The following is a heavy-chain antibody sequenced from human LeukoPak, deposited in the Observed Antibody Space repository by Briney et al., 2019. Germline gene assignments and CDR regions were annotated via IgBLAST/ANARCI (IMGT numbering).Heavy chain of an antibody. CDR2: IRHDGSNE. CDR1: GFIFSRYG. CDR3: AKDRWLQGYFDY. J-gene: IGHJ4*02. Sequence: PGGSLRLSCAASGFIFSRYGMHWVRQAPGKGLEWVAFIRHDGSNEYYADSVKGRCTISRDNSKNTLYLQMNSLRAEDTAVYYCAKDRWLQGYFDYWGQGTLVTVSS. D-gene: IGHD5-24*01. V-gene: IGHV3-30*02.